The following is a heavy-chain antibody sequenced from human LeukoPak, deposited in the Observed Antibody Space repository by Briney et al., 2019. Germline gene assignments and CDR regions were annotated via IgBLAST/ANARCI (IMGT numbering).Heavy chain of an antibody. CDR1: GYSISSGYY. CDR2: IYHSGST. CDR3: ASQNYDILTGYYYFDY. V-gene: IGHV4-38-2*02. D-gene: IGHD3-9*01. Sequence: SETLSLTCTVSGYSISSGYYWGWIRQPPGKGLEWIGSIYHSGSTYYNPSLKSRVTISVDTSKNQFSLKLSSVTAADTAVYYCASQNYDILTGYYYFDYWGQGTLVTVSS. J-gene: IGHJ4*02.